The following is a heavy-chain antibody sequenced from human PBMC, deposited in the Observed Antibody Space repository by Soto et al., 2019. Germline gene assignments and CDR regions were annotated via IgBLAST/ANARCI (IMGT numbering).Heavy chain of an antibody. CDR1: GYTFTGYY. CDR3: AKANSGDDDEFDY. V-gene: IGHV1-2*02. D-gene: IGHD5-12*01. Sequence: RASVKVSCKASGYTFTGYYMHWVRQAPGQGLEWMGWINPNSGGTNYAQKFQGRVTMTRDTSSSSAYMELSSLRSDDTAVYYCAKANSGDDDEFDYWGQGTPVTVSS. CDR2: INPNSGGT. J-gene: IGHJ4*02.